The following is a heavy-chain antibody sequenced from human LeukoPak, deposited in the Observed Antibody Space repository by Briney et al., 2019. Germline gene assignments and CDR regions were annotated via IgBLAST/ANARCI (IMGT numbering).Heavy chain of an antibody. V-gene: IGHV3-30-3*01. CDR3: VRDNNGDY. J-gene: IGHJ4*02. D-gene: IGHD1-14*01. CDR1: GFALNYYA. CDR2: ISYDGNSK. Sequence: PGKSLTLSCAASGFALNYYAMHWVRQAPGKGLEWVAIISYDGNSKNYAESVKGRFTISRDISKNTLHPQMNSLRAEDTAVYYCVRDNNGDYWGQGTLVTVSS.